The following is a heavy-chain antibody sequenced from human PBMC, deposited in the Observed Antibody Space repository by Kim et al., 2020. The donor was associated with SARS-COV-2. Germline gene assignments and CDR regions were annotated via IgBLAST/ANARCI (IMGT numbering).Heavy chain of an antibody. V-gene: IGHV3-33*01. J-gene: IGHJ4*02. CDR1: GFTFRNYG. CDR3: ARDRLAAAAGLIDH. CDR2: IWYDGSNK. D-gene: IGHD6-13*01. Sequence: GGSLRLSCTASGFTFRNYGMHWVRQAPGKGLEWVAVIWYDGSNKNYADSVKGRFTVSRDNSENTLILQMNSLRDEDTAVYYCARDRLAAAAGLIDHWGQG.